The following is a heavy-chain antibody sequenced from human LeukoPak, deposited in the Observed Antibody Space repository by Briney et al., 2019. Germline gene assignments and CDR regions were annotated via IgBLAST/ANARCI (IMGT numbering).Heavy chain of an antibody. Sequence: SVKVSCKAPGGTFSSYAISWVRQAPGQGLEWMGGIIPIFGTANYAQKFQGRVTITADESTSTAYMELSSLRSEDTAVYYCARTEMTYYYDSSGYYFDYWGQGTLVTVSS. D-gene: IGHD3-22*01. J-gene: IGHJ4*02. CDR1: GGTFSSYA. CDR2: IIPIFGTA. V-gene: IGHV1-69*13. CDR3: ARTEMTYYYDSSGYYFDY.